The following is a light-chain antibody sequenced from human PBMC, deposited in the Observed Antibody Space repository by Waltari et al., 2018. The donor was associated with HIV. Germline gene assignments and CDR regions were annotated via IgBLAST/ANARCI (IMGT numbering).Light chain of an antibody. V-gene: IGLV2-14*01. CDR3: SSYRGSSTV. Sequence: QSALTQPASVSGSPGPSITISCTGVINTYNYVSWYQQLPGKAPKLMIFEVSNRPSGMSNRLSGSKTGKTASLTISGLQAEDEADYYCSSYRGSSTVFGGVTKLTVL. CDR2: EVS. CDR1: INTYNY. J-gene: IGLJ2*01.